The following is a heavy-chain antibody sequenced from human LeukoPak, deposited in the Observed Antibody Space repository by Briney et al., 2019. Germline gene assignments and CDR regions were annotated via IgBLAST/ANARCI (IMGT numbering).Heavy chain of an antibody. Sequence: GGSLRLSCAASGFTFSSYWMHWVRQAPGKGLVWASRINSDGSSTSYADSVKGRFTISRDNAKNTLYLQMNSLRAEDTAVYYCARALGGDYYDSFWFDPWGQGTLVTVSS. V-gene: IGHV3-74*01. CDR2: INSDGSST. CDR3: ARALGGDYYDSFWFDP. CDR1: GFTFSSYW. J-gene: IGHJ5*02. D-gene: IGHD3-3*01.